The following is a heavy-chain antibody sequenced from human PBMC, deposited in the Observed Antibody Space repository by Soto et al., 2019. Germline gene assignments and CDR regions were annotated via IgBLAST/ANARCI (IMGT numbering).Heavy chain of an antibody. J-gene: IGHJ4*02. CDR3: AKDGAIAATDYFFDY. Sequence: GASVKVSCKASGYTFTSYAMHWVRQAPGQRLEWMGWINAGNGNTKYSQKFQGRVTITRDTSASTAYMELNSLRGEDTAVYYCAKDGAIAATDYFFDYWGQGSLVTVSS. CDR1: GYTFTSYA. CDR2: INAGNGNT. V-gene: IGHV1-3*01. D-gene: IGHD6-13*01.